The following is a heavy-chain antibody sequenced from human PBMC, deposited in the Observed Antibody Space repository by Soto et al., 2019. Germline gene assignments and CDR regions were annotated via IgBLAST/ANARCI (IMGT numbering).Heavy chain of an antibody. CDR2: ISGYNGDA. CDR3: ARGDSIRAIDY. D-gene: IGHD3-22*01. J-gene: IGHJ4*02. CDR1: GYTFTRYG. Sequence: ASVKVSCKASGYTFTRYGISWVRQAPGQGLEWMGWISGYNGDANYAQKFQGRVTITADESTSTAYMELSSLRSEDTAVYYCARGDSIRAIDYWGQGTLVTVSS. V-gene: IGHV1-18*01.